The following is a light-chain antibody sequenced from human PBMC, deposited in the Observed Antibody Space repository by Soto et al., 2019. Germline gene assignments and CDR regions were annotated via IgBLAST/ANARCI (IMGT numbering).Light chain of an antibody. CDR2: DAS. J-gene: IGKJ5*01. V-gene: IGKV1-13*02. CDR1: PGISSA. CDR3: QQLKSYPFT. Sequence: AIQLTQSPSSLSASVGDRVSITCRASPGISSALAWYQHKPGKPPKILIYDASSLQSGVPSRFSGSESGTECTLTISSLQPEDFATYYCQQLKSYPFTFGQGTRLEIK.